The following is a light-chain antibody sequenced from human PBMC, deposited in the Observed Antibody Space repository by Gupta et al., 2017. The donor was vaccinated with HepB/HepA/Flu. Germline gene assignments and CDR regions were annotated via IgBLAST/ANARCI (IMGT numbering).Light chain of an antibody. CDR3: QQYNSYSCT. V-gene: IGKV1-5*03. J-gene: IGKJ1*01. CDR1: QSISSW. Sequence: DIQRTQSPSTLSASVGDRVTITCRASQSISSWLAWYQQKPGKAPKLLIYKASSLESGVPSRFSGSGSGTEFTLTISSLQPDDFATYYCQQYNSYSCTFGQGTKVEIK. CDR2: KAS.